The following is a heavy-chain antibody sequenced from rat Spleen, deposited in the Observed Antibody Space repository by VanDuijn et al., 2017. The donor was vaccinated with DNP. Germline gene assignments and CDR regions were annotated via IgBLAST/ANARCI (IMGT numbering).Heavy chain of an antibody. Sequence: QVQLKESGPGLVQPSQTLSLTCTVSGFSLVSFGVSWVRRPPGKGLEWIATISSGGSTYYNSVVKSRLSITRDTSKSQVFLKMNSLQTEDTAIYFCTRDYYTSSFVYWGQGTLVTVSS. CDR1: GFSLVSFG. V-gene: IGHV2S12*01. J-gene: IGHJ3*01. CDR3: TRDYYTSSFVY. D-gene: IGHD1-2*01. CDR2: ISSGGST.